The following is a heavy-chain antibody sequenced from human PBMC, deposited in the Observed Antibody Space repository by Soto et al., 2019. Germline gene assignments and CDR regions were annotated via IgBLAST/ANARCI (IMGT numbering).Heavy chain of an antibody. CDR3: ARELAFGGSIIDY. CDR1: GGSISSGGYC. Sequence: QVQLQESGPGLVKPSQTLSLTCTVSGGSISSGGYCWSWIRQHPGKGLAWIGCIYYSGSTNYNPSLKSRVTIPVDTSKNQFSLEVSSETAADTAVYYCARELAFGGSIIDYWGQGTLVTVSS. J-gene: IGHJ4*02. V-gene: IGHV4-31*03. D-gene: IGHD3-10*01. CDR2: IYYSGST.